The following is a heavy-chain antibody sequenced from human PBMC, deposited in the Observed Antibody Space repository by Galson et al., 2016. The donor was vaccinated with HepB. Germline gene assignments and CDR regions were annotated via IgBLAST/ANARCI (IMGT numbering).Heavy chain of an antibody. V-gene: IGHV4-31*03. CDR2: IYYSGST. Sequence: TLSLTCTVSGGSINSGGDYWSWIRRHPGKGLEWIGYIYYSGSTYYNPSLKSRVSISLDTSKNQFSLRLSSVTAADTAVYFCAREGNAYGEYDGYFDLWGRGALVTVSS. CDR1: GGSINSGGDY. D-gene: IGHD4-17*01. J-gene: IGHJ2*01. CDR3: AREGNAYGEYDGYFDL.